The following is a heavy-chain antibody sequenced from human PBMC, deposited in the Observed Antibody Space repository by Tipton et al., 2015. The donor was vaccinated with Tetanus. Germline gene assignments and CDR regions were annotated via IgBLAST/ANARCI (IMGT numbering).Heavy chain of an antibody. CDR1: GDSMTRYY. CDR2: IFASGST. CDR3: ARERIRLIGEVIFRSFDL. J-gene: IGHJ2*01. V-gene: IGHV4-4*08. D-gene: IGHD3-3*01. Sequence: LRLSCTVSGDSMTRYYWSWIRQPPGKGLEWISYIFASGSTNYNPALKSRVTISMDTSKNQISLNLTSATAADTAVYYCARERIRLIGEVIFRSFDLWGRGTLVTVSS.